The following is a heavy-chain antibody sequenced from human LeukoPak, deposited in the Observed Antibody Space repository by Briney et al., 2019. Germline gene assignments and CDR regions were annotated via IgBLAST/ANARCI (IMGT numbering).Heavy chain of an antibody. V-gene: IGHV3-30*18. D-gene: IGHD3-10*01. J-gene: IGHJ6*03. CDR1: GFTFSSYG. Sequence: GGSLRLSCAASGFTFSSYGMHWVRQAPGKGLEWVAVISYDGSNKYYADSVKGRFTISRDNSKNTLYLQMNSLRAEDTAVYYCAKSSAGPRGFYYYYYMDVWGKGTTVTVSS. CDR3: AKSSAGPRGFYYYYYMDV. CDR2: ISYDGSNK.